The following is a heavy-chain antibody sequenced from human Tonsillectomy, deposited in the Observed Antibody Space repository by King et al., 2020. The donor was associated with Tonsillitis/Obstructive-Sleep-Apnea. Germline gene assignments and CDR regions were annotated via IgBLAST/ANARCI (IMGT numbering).Heavy chain of an antibody. CDR2: INPSDGIT. V-gene: IGHV1-46*01. Sequence: VQLVESGAEVKKPGASVKVSCKAYGYTFTRYYIHWVRQAPGQGLEWMGIINPSDGITTYAQKFQGRVTMTRDTSTNTVHMEPSSLRSEDTAVYYCARDDKDDRYFDYWGQGTLVTVSS. D-gene: IGHD2-15*01. J-gene: IGHJ4*02. CDR1: GYTFTRYY. CDR3: ARDDKDDRYFDY.